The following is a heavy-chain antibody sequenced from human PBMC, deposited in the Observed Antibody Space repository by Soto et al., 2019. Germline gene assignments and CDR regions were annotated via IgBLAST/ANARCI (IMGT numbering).Heavy chain of an antibody. CDR1: GYTFSGYY. CDR2: ISPNSGGT. V-gene: IGHV1-18*01. D-gene: IGHD3-22*01. J-gene: IGHJ5*02. Sequence: GASVKVSCKTSGYTFSGYYIHWVRQAPGQGLEWLGWISPNSGGTNYAQKLQGRVTMTTDTSTSTAYMELRSLRSDDTAVYYCARVRYYDSSGYYEDPWGQGTLVTVSS. CDR3: ARVRYYDSSGYYEDP.